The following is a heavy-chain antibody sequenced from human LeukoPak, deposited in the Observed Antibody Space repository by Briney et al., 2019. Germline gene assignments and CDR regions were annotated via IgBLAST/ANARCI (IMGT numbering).Heavy chain of an antibody. CDR3: ARDKDWLLYDY. V-gene: IGHV3-9*01. D-gene: IGHD3/OR15-3a*01. Sequence: GGSLRLSCAASGFTFDDYAMHWVRHAPGKGLEWVSGISWNSGSIGYADSVKGRFTISRDNAKNTLYLQMNSLRAEDTAVYYCARDKDWLLYDYWGPGTLVTVSS. J-gene: IGHJ4*02. CDR1: GFTFDDYA. CDR2: ISWNSGSI.